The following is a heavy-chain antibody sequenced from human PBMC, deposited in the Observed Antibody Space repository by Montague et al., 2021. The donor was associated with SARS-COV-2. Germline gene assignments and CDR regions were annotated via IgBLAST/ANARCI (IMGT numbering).Heavy chain of an antibody. CDR2: IDWDDDK. D-gene: IGHD3-16*01. Sequence: PALVKPTQTLTLTCAFSGFSLTTSGVCVGWIRQPPGKALEWLALIDWDDDKCYSPSLRTRLTITKDTSKNQVVLTMTNMDPVDTATYYCARFDWVVWGGYCRGAIDYWGQGIPVTVSS. V-gene: IGHV2-5*02. CDR3: ARFDWVVWGGYCRGAIDY. J-gene: IGHJ4*02. CDR1: GFSLTTSGVC.